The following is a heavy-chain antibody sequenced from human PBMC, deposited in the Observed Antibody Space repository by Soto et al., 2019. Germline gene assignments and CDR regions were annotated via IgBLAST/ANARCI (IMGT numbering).Heavy chain of an antibody. CDR3: ARDSITIFGGGMDV. J-gene: IGHJ6*02. CDR2: ISATSNHI. CDR1: DFTFSTYS. Sequence: GGSLRLSCVASDFTFSTYSMNWVRQAPGKGLEWVAYISATSNHIYYADSLKGRFTIPRDNAKSSLYLHMNSLRAEDTAVYFCARDSITIFGGGMDVWGQGTTVTV. V-gene: IGHV3-21*01. D-gene: IGHD3-3*01.